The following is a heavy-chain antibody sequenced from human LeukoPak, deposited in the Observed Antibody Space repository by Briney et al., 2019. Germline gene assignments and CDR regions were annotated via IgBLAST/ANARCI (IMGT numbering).Heavy chain of an antibody. CDR2: ISGTGGST. J-gene: IGHJ6*03. V-gene: IGHV3-23*01. Sequence: GGSLRLSCAASGFTFSSYAMSWVRQAPGKGLEWVSSISGTGGSTNYADSVKGRFTISRDNSKNTLYLQMNSLRAEDTAVYYCARVGRIWFGELFTYYCYYIDVWGKGTTVTISS. CDR1: GFTFSSYA. CDR3: ARVGRIWFGELFTYYCYYIDV. D-gene: IGHD3-10*01.